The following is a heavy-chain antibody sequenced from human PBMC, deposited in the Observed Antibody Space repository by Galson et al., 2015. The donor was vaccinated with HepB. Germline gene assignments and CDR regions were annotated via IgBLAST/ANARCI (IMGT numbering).Heavy chain of an antibody. CDR1: GFSFSDYY. J-gene: IGHJ2*01. V-gene: IGHV3-11*06. CDR3: ARDRSSGPPYWYFDL. D-gene: IGHD6-19*01. Sequence: FLRLSCAASGFSFSDYYMSWIRQAPGKGLEWVSKISRSSGYTNYADSVKGRFTISRDNAKNSLYLQMNSLRAEDTAVYYCARDRSSGPPYWYFDLWGRGTLVTVSS. CDR2: ISRSSGYT.